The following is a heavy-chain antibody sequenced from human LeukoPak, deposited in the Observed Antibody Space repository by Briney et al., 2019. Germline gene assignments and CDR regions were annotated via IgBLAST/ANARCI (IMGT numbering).Heavy chain of an antibody. CDR3: ALSVAEWYYFDY. J-gene: IGHJ4*02. D-gene: IGHD6-19*01. CDR2: INPNSGGT. Sequence: ASVKVSCKASGYTFTGYYMHWVRQAPGQGLEWMGWINPNSGGTNYAQKFQGRVTMTRDTSISTAYMELSRLRSDDTAVYYCALSVAEWYYFDYWGQGTLVTVSS. CDR1: GYTFTGYY. V-gene: IGHV1-2*02.